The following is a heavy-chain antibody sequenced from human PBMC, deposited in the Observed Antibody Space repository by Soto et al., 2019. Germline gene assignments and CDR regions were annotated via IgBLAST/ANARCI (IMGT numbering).Heavy chain of an antibody. Sequence: ASVKVSCKASGYSFINSDINWVRRASGQGLEWMGLVNPKRGRTVSAQKFQGRASMTRNVSISTAFLELSSLTSEDTAVYSCARTPTVFWGQGTQVTVS. CDR3: ARTPTVF. D-gene: IGHD1-26*01. CDR2: VNPKRGRT. V-gene: IGHV1-8*01. CDR1: GYSFINSD. J-gene: IGHJ1*01.